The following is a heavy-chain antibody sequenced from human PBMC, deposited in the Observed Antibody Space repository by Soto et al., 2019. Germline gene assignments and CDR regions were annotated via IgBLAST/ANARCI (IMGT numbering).Heavy chain of an antibody. CDR1: GGSISSSRYR. CDR3: ATVDGLGVVTPFMDY. V-gene: IGHV4-39*01. CDR2: IYYSGST. Sequence: QLQLQESGPGLVKPSETLSLICTVSGGSISSSRYRWGWVRQPPGKGLEWFGTIYYSGSTHYNPSLKSRVTISVDTSKSQFSLRLNSVTAADTAVYYCATVDGLGVVTPFMDYWGQGTLVTVSS. J-gene: IGHJ4*02. D-gene: IGHD3-3*01.